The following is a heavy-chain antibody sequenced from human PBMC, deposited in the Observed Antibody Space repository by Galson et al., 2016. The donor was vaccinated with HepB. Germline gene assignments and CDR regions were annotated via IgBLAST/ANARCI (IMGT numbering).Heavy chain of an antibody. CDR2: IYYSGST. V-gene: IGHV4-31*03. CDR3: ATIFTNYDYGFDY. CDR1: GGSISSGGYY. D-gene: IGHD5-12*01. Sequence: TLSLTCTVSGGSISSGGYYWSWIRQHPGKGLEWIGYIYYSGSTYYNPSLKSRVTISVETSKNLVSLKLTSVTAADTAVYYCATIFTNYDYGFDYWGQGTLVTVSS. J-gene: IGHJ4*02.